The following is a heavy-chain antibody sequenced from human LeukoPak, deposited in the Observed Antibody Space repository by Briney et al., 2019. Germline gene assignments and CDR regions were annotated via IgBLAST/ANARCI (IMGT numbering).Heavy chain of an antibody. CDR3: ARDPWKYSSAPSGY. D-gene: IGHD6-19*01. V-gene: IGHV3-33*01. J-gene: IGHJ4*02. CDR2: IWYDGSNK. Sequence: GGSLRLSCAASGFTFSSYGMHWVRQAPGKGLEWVAVIWYDGSNKYYADSVKGRFTISRDNSKNTLYLQMNSLRAEDTAVYYCARDPWKYSSAPSGYWGQGTLVTVSS. CDR1: GFTFSSYG.